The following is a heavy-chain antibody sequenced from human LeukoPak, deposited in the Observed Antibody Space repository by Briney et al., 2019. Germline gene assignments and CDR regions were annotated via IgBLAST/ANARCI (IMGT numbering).Heavy chain of an antibody. Sequence: ASVKVSCKASGYTFTGYYMHWVRQAPGQGLEWMGWINPNSGGTNYAQKFQGRVTMTRDTSISTAYMELSRLRSDDTAVYYCARISYGGDYDFDYWGQGTLVTVSS. V-gene: IGHV1-2*02. CDR3: ARISYGGDYDFDY. CDR2: INPNSGGT. J-gene: IGHJ4*02. CDR1: GYTFTGYY. D-gene: IGHD4-17*01.